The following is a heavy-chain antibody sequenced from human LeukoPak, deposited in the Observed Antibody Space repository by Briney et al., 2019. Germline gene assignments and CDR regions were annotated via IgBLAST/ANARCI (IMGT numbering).Heavy chain of an antibody. CDR2: IYPADSST. CDR1: GYGFSNYW. V-gene: IGHV5-51*01. D-gene: IGHD3-10*01. Sequence: AESLRISCKASGYGFSNYWIGWVRQLPGKGPEWVGFIYPADSSTRYSPSFQGQVTISADKSISTAYLQWSSLKASDTAMYYYARRYYHTTEFDPWGQGTQVTVSS. CDR3: ARRYYHTTEFDP. J-gene: IGHJ5*02.